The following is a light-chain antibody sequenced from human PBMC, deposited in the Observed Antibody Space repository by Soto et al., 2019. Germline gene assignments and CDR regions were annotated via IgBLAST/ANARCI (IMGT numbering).Light chain of an antibody. Sequence: DIVLPQTPLSSPVTLGQPASISCRSSQSLVHSDGNTYLNWLQQRTGQPPRLLIYKISNRFSGVLDRFSDSGAGTDFTLKISSVEAEDVGVYDCMQTTQSHTWTFGQGTQVEIK. CDR1: QSLVHSDGNTY. J-gene: IGKJ1*01. CDR3: MQTTQSHTWT. CDR2: KIS. V-gene: IGKV2-24*01.